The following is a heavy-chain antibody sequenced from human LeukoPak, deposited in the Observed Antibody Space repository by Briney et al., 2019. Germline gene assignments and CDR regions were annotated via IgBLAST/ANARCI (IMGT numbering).Heavy chain of an antibody. CDR2: TSYDGSNK. D-gene: IGHD6-13*01. V-gene: IGHV3-30-3*01. CDR3: ARGIAAADPFDY. Sequence: PGGSLRLSCAASGFTFSSYAMHWVRQAPGKGLEWVAVTSYDGSNKYYADSVKGRFTISRDNSKNTLYLQMNSLRAEDTAVYYCARGIAAADPFDYWGQGTLVTVSS. CDR1: GFTFSSYA. J-gene: IGHJ4*02.